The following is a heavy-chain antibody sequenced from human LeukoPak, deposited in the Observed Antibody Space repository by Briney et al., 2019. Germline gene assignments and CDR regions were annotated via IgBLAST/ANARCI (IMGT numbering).Heavy chain of an antibody. Sequence: GGSLRLSCAVSGVTFSNDWMSWVRQAPGKGLEWVANIKQDGSEKYYVDSVKGRFTISRDNAKNSLYLQMNSLRADDTAVYYCARGGRAYGDWGQGTLVTVSS. CDR1: GVTFSNDW. D-gene: IGHD3-16*01. CDR3: ARGGRAYGD. CDR2: IKQDGSEK. J-gene: IGHJ4*02. V-gene: IGHV3-7*04.